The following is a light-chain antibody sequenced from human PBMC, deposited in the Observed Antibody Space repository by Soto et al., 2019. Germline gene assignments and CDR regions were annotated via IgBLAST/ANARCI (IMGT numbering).Light chain of an antibody. CDR2: EGT. Sequence: QSALTQPASVSGSPGQAITISCTGTSRDVGSYNFVSWFQQHPGKVPKLIIYEGTERPSGVSNRFSASKSGNTASLTISGLQPEDEADYYCCSYAGPSTIFGGGTKVTVL. CDR3: CSYAGPSTI. J-gene: IGLJ2*01. CDR1: SRDVGSYNF. V-gene: IGLV2-23*01.